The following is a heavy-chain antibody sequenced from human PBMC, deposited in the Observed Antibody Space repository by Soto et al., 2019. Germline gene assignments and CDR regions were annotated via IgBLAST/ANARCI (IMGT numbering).Heavy chain of an antibody. CDR1: GYTFTSYY. J-gene: IGHJ4*02. CDR2: INPSGGST. V-gene: IGHV1-46*03. D-gene: IGHD6-6*01. Sequence: GASVKVSCKASGYTFTSYYMHWVRQAPGQGLEWMGIINPSGGSTSYAQKFQGRVTMTGDTSTSTVYMELSSLRSEDTAVYYCARATGISIAARYYFDYWGQGTLVTVSS. CDR3: ARATGISIAARYYFDY.